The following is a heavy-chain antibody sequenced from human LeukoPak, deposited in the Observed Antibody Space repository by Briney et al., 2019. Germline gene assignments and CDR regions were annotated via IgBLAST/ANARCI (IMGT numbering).Heavy chain of an antibody. CDR2: IYTSGST. Sequence: SETLSLTCTVSGGSISSASYYWSWIRQPAGKGLEWIGRIYTSGSTNYNPSLKSRVTISVDTSKNQFSLKLSSVTAADTAVYYCARGGYGDYRAYWYFDLWGRGTLVTVSS. J-gene: IGHJ2*01. CDR1: GGSISSASYY. D-gene: IGHD4-17*01. V-gene: IGHV4-61*02. CDR3: ARGGYGDYRAYWYFDL.